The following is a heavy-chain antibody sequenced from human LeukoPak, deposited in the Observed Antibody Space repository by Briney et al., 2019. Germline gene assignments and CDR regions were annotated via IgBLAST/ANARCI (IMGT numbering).Heavy chain of an antibody. CDR1: GFTFSSYG. V-gene: IGHV3-33*01. CDR3: ARDQATRGPGYGMDV. J-gene: IGHJ6*04. D-gene: IGHD3-10*01. Sequence: GGSLRLSCAASGFTFSSYGMHWVRQAPGKGLEWVAVIWYDGSNKYYADSVKGRFTISRDNSKNTLHLQMNSLRAEDTAVYYCARDQATRGPGYGMDVWGKGTTVTVSS. CDR2: IWYDGSNK.